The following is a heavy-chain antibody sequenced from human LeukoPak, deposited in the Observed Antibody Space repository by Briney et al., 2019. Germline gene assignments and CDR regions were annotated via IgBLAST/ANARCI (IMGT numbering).Heavy chain of an antibody. V-gene: IGHV4-34*01. CDR1: GGSFSGYY. D-gene: IGHD5-18*01. CDR2: INHSGST. J-gene: IGHJ4*02. Sequence: LETLSLTCAVYGGSFSGYYWSWIRQPPGKGLEWIGEINHSGSTNYNPSLKSRVTISVDTSKNQFSLKLSSVTAADTAVYYCARGGRYSYGRFDYWGQGTLVTVSS. CDR3: ARGGRYSYGRFDY.